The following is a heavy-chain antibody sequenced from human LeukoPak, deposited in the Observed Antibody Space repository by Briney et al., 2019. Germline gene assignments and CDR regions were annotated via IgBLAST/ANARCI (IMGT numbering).Heavy chain of an antibody. CDR1: GGSFSGYY. Sequence: SETLSLTCAVYGGSFSGYYWSWIRQPPGKGLEWIGEINHSGSTNYNPSLKSRVTISVDTSKNQFSLKLSSVTAADTAVYYCKVGATTSEAFDIWGQGTVVTVSS. CDR2: INHSGST. V-gene: IGHV4-34*01. J-gene: IGHJ3*02. D-gene: IGHD1-26*01. CDR3: KVGATTSEAFDI.